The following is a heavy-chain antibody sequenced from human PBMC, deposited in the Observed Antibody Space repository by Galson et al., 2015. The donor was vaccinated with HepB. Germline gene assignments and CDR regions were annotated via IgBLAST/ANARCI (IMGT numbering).Heavy chain of an antibody. D-gene: IGHD2-15*01. V-gene: IGHV3-23*01. CDR1: GFTFSIYA. J-gene: IGHJ4*02. Sequence: SLRLSCAVSGFTFSIYAMSWVRQAPGKGLEWLSSISGSADNTYYADSVKGRFTISRDNSKNTLYLQMNSLRAEDTAVYYCGKECSGSNCYIDHWGQGTLVTVSS. CDR3: GKECSGSNCYIDH. CDR2: ISGSADNT.